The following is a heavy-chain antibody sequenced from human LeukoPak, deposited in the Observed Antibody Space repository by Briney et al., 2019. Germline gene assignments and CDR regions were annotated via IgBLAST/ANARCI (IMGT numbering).Heavy chain of an antibody. CDR2: ISGSGGST. Sequence: GGSLRLSCAASGFTFSSYAMSWVRQAPGKGLEWVSAISGSGGSTYYADSVKGRFTISRDNSKNTLYLQMNSLRAEDTAVYYCAKPYYYGSGSYSRYFDYWGQGTLVTVSS. D-gene: IGHD3-10*01. V-gene: IGHV3-23*01. CDR3: AKPYYYGSGSYSRYFDY. J-gene: IGHJ4*02. CDR1: GFTFSSYA.